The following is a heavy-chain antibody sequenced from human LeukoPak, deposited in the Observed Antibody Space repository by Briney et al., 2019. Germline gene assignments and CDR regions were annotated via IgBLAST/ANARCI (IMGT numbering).Heavy chain of an antibody. V-gene: IGHV4-34*01. CDR3: ARLAFDIVVVPAANYYYYYMDV. D-gene: IGHD2-2*01. CDR2: INHSGST. Sequence: PSETLSLTCAVYGGSFSGYYWSWIRQPPGKGLEWIGEINHSGSTNYNPSLKSRVTISVDTSKNQFSLKLSSVTAADTAVYYCARLAFDIVVVPAANYYYYYMDVWGKGTTVTISS. J-gene: IGHJ6*03. CDR1: GGSFSGYY.